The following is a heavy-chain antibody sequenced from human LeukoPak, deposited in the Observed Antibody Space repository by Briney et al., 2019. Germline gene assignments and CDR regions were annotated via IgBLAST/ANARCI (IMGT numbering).Heavy chain of an antibody. CDR1: EFAFSTYN. Sequence: PGGSLRLSCAASEFAFSTYNMNWVRQAPGKGLEWVSYISTGSSTTYYADSVKGRFTISRDNAKSSLYLQMTSLRDDDTAVYYCARDNLAPYWYFDLWGRGTLVTVSS. CDR2: ISTGSSTT. V-gene: IGHV3-48*02. D-gene: IGHD1-14*01. CDR3: ARDNLAPYWYFDL. J-gene: IGHJ2*01.